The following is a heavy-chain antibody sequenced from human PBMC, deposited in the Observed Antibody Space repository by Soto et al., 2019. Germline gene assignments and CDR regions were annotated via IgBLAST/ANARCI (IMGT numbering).Heavy chain of an antibody. CDR2: ISYDGNNK. CDR1: GFTFSTYG. CDR3: AKCVYNWNVGFFDC. J-gene: IGHJ4*02. V-gene: IGHV3-30*18. D-gene: IGHD1-1*01. Sequence: QVQLVESGGGVVQPGRSLRLSCAASGFTFSTYGMHWVRQAPGKGLEGVAGISYDGNNKYYVDSVKGRFTISRDNSKNTLYLQMSSLRAEDTAVYYCAKCVYNWNVGFFDCWGQGTLVTVSS.